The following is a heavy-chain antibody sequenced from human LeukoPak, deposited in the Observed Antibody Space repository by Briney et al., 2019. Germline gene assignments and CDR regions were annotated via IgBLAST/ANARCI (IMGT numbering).Heavy chain of an antibody. V-gene: IGHV1-18*01. CDR3: AREGIQLWLDLFY. CDR1: GSTFTSYG. Sequence: GASVKVSCNSSGSTFTSYGISWVRQAPGQGLEWMGWTSAYNGNTHYSQKLQVRVTMTTDTSTSTADMELRSLRFDDTAVYYCAREGIQLWLDLFYWGQGTLVSVSS. J-gene: IGHJ4*02. CDR2: TSAYNGNT. D-gene: IGHD5-18*01.